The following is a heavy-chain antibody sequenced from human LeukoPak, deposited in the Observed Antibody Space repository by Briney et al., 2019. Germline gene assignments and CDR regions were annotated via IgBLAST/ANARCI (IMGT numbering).Heavy chain of an antibody. V-gene: IGHV1-18*01. CDR2: ISAYNGNT. CDR1: GYTFTSYG. J-gene: IGHJ4*02. Sequence: ASVKVSCKASGYTFTSYGISWVRHAPGQGLEWMGWISAYNGNTNYAQKLQGRVTMTTDTSTSTAYMELRSLRSDDTAVYYCALSLSVGARLVYWGQGTLVTVSS. D-gene: IGHD1-26*01. CDR3: ALSLSVGARLVY.